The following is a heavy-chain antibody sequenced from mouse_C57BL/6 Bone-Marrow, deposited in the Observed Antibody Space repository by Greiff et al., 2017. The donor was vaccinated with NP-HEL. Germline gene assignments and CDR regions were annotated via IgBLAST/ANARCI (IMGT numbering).Heavy chain of an antibody. J-gene: IGHJ1*03. CDR2: ILPGSGST. CDR1: GYTFTGYW. D-gene: IGHD1-1*01. CDR3: ARYNYSSPFWYFDV. V-gene: IGHV1-9*01. Sequence: QVQLQQSGAELMKPGASVKLSCKATGYTFTGYWIEWVKQRPGHGLEWIGEILPGSGSTNYNEKFKGKATFTADTSSNTAYMQLNSLTTEDSAIDYCARYNYSSPFWYFDVWGTGTAVTVSS.